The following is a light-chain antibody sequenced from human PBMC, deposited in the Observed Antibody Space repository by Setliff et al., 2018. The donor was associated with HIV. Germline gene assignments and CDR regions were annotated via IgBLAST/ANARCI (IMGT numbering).Light chain of an antibody. J-gene: IGLJ2*01. CDR3: CSYAGGSTWI. CDR1: RNDIGSYNL. Sequence: QSALAQPASVSGSPGQSIIISCTGTRNDIGSYNLVSWYQQHPGKAPNLMIYEASKRPSGVSDRFSGSKSGNTASLTISGLHGDDEGAYYCCSYAGGSTWIFGGGTQLTVL. CDR2: EAS. V-gene: IGLV2-23*01.